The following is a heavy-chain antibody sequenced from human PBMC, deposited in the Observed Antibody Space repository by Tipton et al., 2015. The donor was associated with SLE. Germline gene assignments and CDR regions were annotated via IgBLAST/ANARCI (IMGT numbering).Heavy chain of an antibody. CDR3: ARALWIDKDFVVEPPAIRLRAFDM. CDR1: RGSISSYC. D-gene: IGHD2-2*02. V-gene: IGHV4-59*08. Sequence: LRLSCTVSRGSISSYCWSWIRQSPGKGLEWIGYIYYTGSTDYNPSLKSRITMSLDTSKNQISLKLSSVTAADTAVYYCARALWIDKDFVVEPPAIRLRAFDMWGQGTMVTVSS. J-gene: IGHJ3*02. CDR2: IYYTGST.